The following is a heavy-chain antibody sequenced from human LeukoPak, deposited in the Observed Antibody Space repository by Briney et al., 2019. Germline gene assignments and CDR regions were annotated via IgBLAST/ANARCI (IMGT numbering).Heavy chain of an antibody. Sequence: PSETLSLTCTVSGGPISSYYWRWIRQPPGKGLEWIGYIYTSGSTNYNPSIKSRVTISVDTSKNQFSLKLSSVTAADTAVYYCARLAPSGHSYGYDYWGQGTLVTVSS. CDR2: IYTSGST. J-gene: IGHJ4*02. D-gene: IGHD5-18*01. V-gene: IGHV4-4*09. CDR1: GGPISSYY. CDR3: ARLAPSGHSYGYDY.